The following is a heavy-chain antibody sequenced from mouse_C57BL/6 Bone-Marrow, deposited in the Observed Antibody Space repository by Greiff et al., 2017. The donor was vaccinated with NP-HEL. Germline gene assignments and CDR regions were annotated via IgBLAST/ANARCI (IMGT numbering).Heavy chain of an antibody. Sequence: VQLQQSGAELARPGASVKLSCKASGYTFTSYGISWVKQRTGQGLEWIGEIYPRSGNTYYNEKFKGKATLTADKSSSTAYMELRSLTSEDSAVYFCAREGGNLVPLYYYAMDYWGQGTSVTVSS. CDR2: IYPRSGNT. CDR3: AREGGNLVPLYYYAMDY. CDR1: GYTFTSYG. D-gene: IGHD5-1*01. V-gene: IGHV1-81*01. J-gene: IGHJ4*01.